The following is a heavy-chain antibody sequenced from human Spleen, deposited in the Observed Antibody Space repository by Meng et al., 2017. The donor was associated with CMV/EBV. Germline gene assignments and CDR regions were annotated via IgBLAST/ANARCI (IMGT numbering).Heavy chain of an antibody. CDR2: IKQDGSEK. V-gene: IGHV3-7*01. CDR1: FIRSL. CDR3: ARVSFYVWGSYRSNPNYFDY. Sequence: FIRSLMSWFPRAPGKGLEWVANIKQDGSEKYYVDSVKGRFTISRDNAKNSLYLQMNSLRAEDTAVYYCARVSFYVWGSYRSNPNYFDYWGQGTLVTVSS. J-gene: IGHJ4*02. D-gene: IGHD3-16*02.